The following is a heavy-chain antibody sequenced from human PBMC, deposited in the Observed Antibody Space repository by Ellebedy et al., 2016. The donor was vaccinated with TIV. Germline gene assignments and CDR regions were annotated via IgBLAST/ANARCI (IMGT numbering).Heavy chain of an antibody. Sequence: GESLKISCAASGFTFSSYGMHWVRQAPGKGLEWVAVISYDGSNKYYADSVKGRFTISRDNSKNTLYLQMNSLRAEDTAVYYCARDGVDRDVAGLDYWGQGTLVTVSS. V-gene: IGHV3-30*19. D-gene: IGHD6-19*01. J-gene: IGHJ4*02. CDR1: GFTFSSYG. CDR3: ARDGVDRDVAGLDY. CDR2: ISYDGSNK.